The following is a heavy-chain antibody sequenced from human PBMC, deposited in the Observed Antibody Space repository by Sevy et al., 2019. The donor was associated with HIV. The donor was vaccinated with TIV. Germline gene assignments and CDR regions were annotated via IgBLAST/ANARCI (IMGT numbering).Heavy chain of an antibody. CDR1: GYTFTTYA. Sequence: ASVKVSCKASGYTFTTYAITWVQQAPGEGLEWMGWISVNNGNRNYAQKVQDRVTMTTDTSTNTAYMELRSLRSDDTAMYYCARVVMSSSWPCFDYWGQGTLVTVSS. D-gene: IGHD6-13*01. V-gene: IGHV1-18*01. CDR3: ARVVMSSSWPCFDY. J-gene: IGHJ4*02. CDR2: ISVNNGNR.